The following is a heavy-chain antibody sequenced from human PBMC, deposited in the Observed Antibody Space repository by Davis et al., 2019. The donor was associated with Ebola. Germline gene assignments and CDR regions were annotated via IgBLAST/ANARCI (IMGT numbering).Heavy chain of an antibody. V-gene: IGHV1-2*06. CDR2: INPNSGET. CDR1: GYTFTDYY. CDR3: ARRYCSGGSCYGGHSTFDY. D-gene: IGHD2-15*01. Sequence: AASVKVSCKASGYTFTDYYIHWVRQAPGQGLERVGRINPNSGETNYAQKFQGRVTMTRDPSISTAYMELSRLRSDDTAVYYCARRYCSGGSCYGGHSTFDYWGQGTLVTVSS. J-gene: IGHJ4*02.